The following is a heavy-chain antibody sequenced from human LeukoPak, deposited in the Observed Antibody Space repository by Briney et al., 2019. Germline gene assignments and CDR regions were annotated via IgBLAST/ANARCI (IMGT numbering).Heavy chain of an antibody. D-gene: IGHD2-15*01. Sequence: PSETLSLTCTVSGGSISSYYWSWIRQPPGKGLEWIGYIYYSGSTNYNPSLKSRVTISVDTSKNQLSLKLSSVTAADTAVYYCASSYCSGGSCYSLGFDYWGQGTLVTVSS. J-gene: IGHJ4*02. CDR2: IYYSGST. V-gene: IGHV4-59*01. CDR1: GGSISSYY. CDR3: ASSYCSGGSCYSLGFDY.